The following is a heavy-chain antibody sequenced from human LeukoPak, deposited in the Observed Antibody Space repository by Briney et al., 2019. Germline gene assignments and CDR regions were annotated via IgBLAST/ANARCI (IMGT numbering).Heavy chain of an antibody. CDR2: ISSSGSTI. D-gene: IGHD2-15*01. J-gene: IGHJ5*02. Sequence: PGGSLRLSCAASGFTFSSYEMNWVRQAPGKGLEGVSYISSSGSTIYYADSVKGRFTISRDNAKNSLYLQMNSLRAEDTAVYYCAREVMGYCSGGSCSLLRRWFDPWGQGTLVTVSS. CDR1: GFTFSSYE. V-gene: IGHV3-48*03. CDR3: AREVMGYCSGGSCSLLRRWFDP.